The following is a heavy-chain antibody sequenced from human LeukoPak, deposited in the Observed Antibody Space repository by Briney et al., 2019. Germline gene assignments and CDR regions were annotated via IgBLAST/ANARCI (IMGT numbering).Heavy chain of an antibody. Sequence: PSETLSLTCTVSGGSISSYYWNWIRQPPGKGLEWIGYIYYSGSTNYNPSLKCRVTISVDTSKNQFSLKLSSVTAADTAVYYCARLMTSCSSTSCYDYWGQGTLVTVSS. V-gene: IGHV4-59*08. CDR1: GGSISSYY. J-gene: IGHJ4*02. D-gene: IGHD2-2*01. CDR2: IYYSGST. CDR3: ARLMTSCSSTSCYDY.